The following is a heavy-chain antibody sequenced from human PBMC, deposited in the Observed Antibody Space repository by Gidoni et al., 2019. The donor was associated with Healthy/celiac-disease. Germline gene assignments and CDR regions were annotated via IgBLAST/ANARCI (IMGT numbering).Heavy chain of an antibody. J-gene: IGHJ6*02. CDR1: GFTLSSYA. D-gene: IGHD2-2*01. V-gene: IGHV3-23*01. CDR2: ISGSGGST. Sequence: EVQLLESGGGLVQPGGSLRLSCAASGFTLSSYAIGWVRQAPGKGLVWVSAISGSGGSTYYADSVKGRFTISRDNSKNTLYLQMNSLRAEETAVYYCARRVVPAASTYHYYYYSGMDVWGQGTTVTVSS. CDR3: ARRVVPAASTYHYYYYSGMDV.